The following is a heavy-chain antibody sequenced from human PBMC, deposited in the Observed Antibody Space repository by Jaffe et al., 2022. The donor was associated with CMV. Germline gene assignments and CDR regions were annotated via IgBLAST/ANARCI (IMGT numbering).Heavy chain of an antibody. Sequence: EVQLVESGGGLVKPGGSLRLSCAASGFTFSSYSMNWVRQAPGKGLEWVSSISSSSSYIYYADSVKGRFTISRDNAKNSLYLQMNSLRAEDTAVYYCARDGPGVAARHPYNWFDPWGQGTLVTVSS. D-gene: IGHD6-6*01. CDR2: ISSSSSYI. V-gene: IGHV3-21*01. J-gene: IGHJ5*02. CDR1: GFTFSSYS. CDR3: ARDGPGVAARHPYNWFDP.